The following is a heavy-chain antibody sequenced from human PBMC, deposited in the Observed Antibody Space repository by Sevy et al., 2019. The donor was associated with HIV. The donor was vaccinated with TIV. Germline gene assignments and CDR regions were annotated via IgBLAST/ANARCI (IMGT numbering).Heavy chain of an antibody. CDR2: IFPSGGS. CDR3: ARAEGDGYNYVYFDS. J-gene: IGHJ4*02. D-gene: IGHD5-12*01. CDR1: GGSIRSGRYY. Sequence: SETLSLTCTVSGGSIRSGRYYWTWIRQPAGKGLEWIGRIFPSGGSNFNPSMMSRVSMSIDTSKKQFSLRLTSVTAADTAVYYCARAEGDGYNYVYFDSWVPGTLVTVSS. V-gene: IGHV4-61*02.